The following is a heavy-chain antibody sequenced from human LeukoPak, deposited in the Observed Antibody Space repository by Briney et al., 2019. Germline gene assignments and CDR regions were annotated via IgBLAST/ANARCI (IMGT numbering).Heavy chain of an antibody. J-gene: IGHJ4*02. Sequence: GVSLRLSCAASGVTFSDYYMSWIRQGPGKGLEWVSYISSSGSTIYYADSVKGRFTISRDNAKNSLYLQMNSLRAEDTAVYYCARGRSSSWYDLYYFDYWGQGTLVTVSS. D-gene: IGHD6-13*01. CDR1: GVTFSDYY. CDR2: ISSSGSTI. V-gene: IGHV3-11*01. CDR3: ARGRSSSWYDLYYFDY.